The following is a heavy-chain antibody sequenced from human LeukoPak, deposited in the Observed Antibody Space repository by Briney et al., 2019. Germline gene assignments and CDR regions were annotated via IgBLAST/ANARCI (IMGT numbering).Heavy chain of an antibody. CDR1: GFTFSSYA. CDR2: IPYDGSNK. J-gene: IGHJ3*02. D-gene: IGHD4-17*01. CDR3: ARDNDYGDYPDAFDI. Sequence: PGRSLRLSCAASGFTFSSYAMHWVRQAPGKGLEWVAVIPYDGSNKYYADSVKGRFTISRDNSKNTLYLQMNSLRAEDTAVYYCARDNDYGDYPDAFDIWGQGTMVTVSS. V-gene: IGHV3-30-3*01.